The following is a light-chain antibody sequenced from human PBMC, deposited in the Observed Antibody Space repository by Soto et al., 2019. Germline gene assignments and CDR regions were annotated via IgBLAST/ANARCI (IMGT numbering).Light chain of an antibody. CDR1: QSISNY. CDR2: ASS. V-gene: IGKV1-39*01. CDR3: QQTYSSAET. Sequence: DIQMTQSPSSLSASVGDRVTITCRASQSISNYLNWFQQKPGNPPKLLIYASSILQSGVPSRFSGRGSGPDFTLTISSLQPEDCAAYYCQQTYSSAETFGQGTKVQL. J-gene: IGKJ1*01.